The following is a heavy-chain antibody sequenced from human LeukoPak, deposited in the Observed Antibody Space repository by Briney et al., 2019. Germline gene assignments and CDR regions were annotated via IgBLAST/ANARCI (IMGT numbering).Heavy chain of an antibody. V-gene: IGHV3-23*01. CDR2: ISGNGGDT. CDR1: GFTFSTYS. J-gene: IGHJ5*02. Sequence: GGSLRLSCAASGFTFSTYSMSWVRQAPGKGLEWVSVISGNGGDTFYADSVKGRFTISRDNSKHTLFLQMNSLRDEDTAVYYCARSSSWYRSGWFDPWGQGTLVTVSS. CDR3: ARSSSWYRSGWFDP. D-gene: IGHD6-13*01.